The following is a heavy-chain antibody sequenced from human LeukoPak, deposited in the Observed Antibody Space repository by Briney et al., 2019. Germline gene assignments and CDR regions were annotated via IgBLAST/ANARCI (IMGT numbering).Heavy chain of an antibody. CDR1: GFMLSNFW. Sequence: GGSLRLSCVASGFMLSNFWMHWVRQAPGKGLEWVSIIYSGGSTYYADSVKGRFTISRDNSKNTLYLQMNSLRAEDTAVYYCARAYYDILTGYLIGGFDYWGQGTLVTVSS. D-gene: IGHD3-9*01. V-gene: IGHV3-66*01. J-gene: IGHJ4*02. CDR2: IYSGGST. CDR3: ARAYYDILTGYLIGGFDY.